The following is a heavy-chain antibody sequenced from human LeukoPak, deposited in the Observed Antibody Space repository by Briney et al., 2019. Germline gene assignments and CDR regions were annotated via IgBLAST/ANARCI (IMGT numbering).Heavy chain of an antibody. J-gene: IGHJ4*02. V-gene: IGHV3-15*01. D-gene: IGHD6-6*01. Sequence: GGSLRLSCAASGFTFSNAWMSWVRQAPGKGLEWVGRIKSKTDGGTTDYAAPVKGRFTISRDDSKNTLYLQINSLKTEDTAVYYCTTDGGAARPYFDYWGQGTLVTVSS. CDR1: GFTFSNAW. CDR3: TTDGGAARPYFDY. CDR2: IKSKTDGGTT.